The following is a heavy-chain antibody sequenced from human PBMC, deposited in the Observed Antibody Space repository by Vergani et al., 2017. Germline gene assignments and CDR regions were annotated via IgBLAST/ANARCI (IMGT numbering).Heavy chain of an antibody. J-gene: IGHJ5*02. CDR1: GGTFSSYA. V-gene: IGHV1-69*01. CDR2: IIPIFGTA. Sequence: QVQLVQSGAEVKKPGSSVKVSCKASGGTFSSYAISWVRQAPGQGLEWMGGIIPIFGTANYAEKVQGRVTITADESTSTAYMGLSSLRSEDTAVYYCARDPGAGPSGVSLFDPWGQGTLVTVSS. D-gene: IGHD6-13*01. CDR3: ARDPGAGPSGVSLFDP.